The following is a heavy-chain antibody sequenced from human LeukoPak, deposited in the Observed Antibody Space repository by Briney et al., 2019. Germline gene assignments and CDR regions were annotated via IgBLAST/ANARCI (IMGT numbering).Heavy chain of an antibody. CDR1: GYIFTNYW. CDR2: IYPADSDT. Sequence: GEPLKISCRVPGYIFTNYWIGWVRQMPGKGLESMGIIYPADSDTTYSPSFQGQVTISADMSIDTVYLQWSSLKASDTAIYYCARQSRDGSKARGYYFDYWGQGTLVTVSS. CDR3: ARQSRDGSKARGYYFDY. J-gene: IGHJ4*02. V-gene: IGHV5-51*01. D-gene: IGHD3-10*01.